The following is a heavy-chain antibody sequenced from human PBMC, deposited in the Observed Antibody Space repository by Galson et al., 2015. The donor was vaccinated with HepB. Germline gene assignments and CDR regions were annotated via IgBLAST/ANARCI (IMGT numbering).Heavy chain of an antibody. D-gene: IGHD6-19*01. CDR1: GFTFSSYA. CDR2: ISGSGGST. V-gene: IGHV3-23*01. Sequence: SLRLSCAASGFTFSSYAMSWVRQAPGEGLEWVSAISGSGGSTYYADSVKGRFTISRDNSKNTLYLQMNSLRAEDTAVYYCAKDGYSSGWVRYYFDYWGQGTLVTVSS. J-gene: IGHJ4*02. CDR3: AKDGYSSGWVRYYFDY.